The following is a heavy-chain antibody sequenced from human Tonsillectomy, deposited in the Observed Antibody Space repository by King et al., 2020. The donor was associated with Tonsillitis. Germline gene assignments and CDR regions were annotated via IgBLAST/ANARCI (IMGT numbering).Heavy chain of an antibody. D-gene: IGHD3-10*01. CDR2: ISSSSSTI. J-gene: IGHJ4*02. Sequence: VQLVESGGGLVQPGGSLRLSCAASGFTFSSYSMNWVRQAPGKGLEWVSYISSSSSTIYYADSVKGRFTISRDNAKNSLYLQMNSLRDEDTAVYYCAREKSPRAPIGGLFRGGQGTLVTVSS. CDR1: GFTFSSYS. V-gene: IGHV3-48*02. CDR3: AREKSPRAPIGGLFR.